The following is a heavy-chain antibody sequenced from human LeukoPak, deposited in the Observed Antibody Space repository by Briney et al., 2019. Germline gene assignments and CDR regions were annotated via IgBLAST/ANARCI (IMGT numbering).Heavy chain of an antibody. CDR3: AKGPVSAIVGATSLDY. V-gene: IGHV3-23*01. CDR2: ISRSTSST. J-gene: IGHJ4*02. Sequence: GGALRVSCAASRFSFSNYAINWVRPAPGKGRWCVLHISRSTSSTYYADSVKGGFSISRDNSKNTVYMQMNSLRVEDTAVYYCAKGPVSAIVGATSLDYWGQGTLVTVSS. CDR1: RFSFSNYA. D-gene: IGHD1-26*01.